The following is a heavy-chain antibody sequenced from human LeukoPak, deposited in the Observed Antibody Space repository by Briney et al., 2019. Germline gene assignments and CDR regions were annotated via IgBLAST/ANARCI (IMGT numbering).Heavy chain of an antibody. V-gene: IGHV1-24*01. Sequence: ASVKVSCKVSGYTLTELSMHWVRQAPGKGLEWMGGFDPEDGETIYAQKFQGRVTMTEDTSTDTAYMELSSLRSEDTAVYYCATAPFSGSPRGWYYGMDVWGKGTTVTVSS. J-gene: IGHJ6*04. CDR1: GYTLTELS. D-gene: IGHD3-10*01. CDR2: FDPEDGET. CDR3: ATAPFSGSPRGWYYGMDV.